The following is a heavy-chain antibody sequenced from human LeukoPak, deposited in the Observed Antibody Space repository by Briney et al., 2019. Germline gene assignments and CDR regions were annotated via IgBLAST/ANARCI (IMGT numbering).Heavy chain of an antibody. D-gene: IGHD4-17*01. CDR1: GGSISSYY. CDR3: ARMSGAAPRAFDI. Sequence: SETLSLTCTVSGGSISSYYWSWIRQPPGKGLEWIGHIYYSGSTNYNPSLKSRVTISVDTSKNHFSVKLNSVTAADTAVYYCARMSGAAPRAFDIWGQGTMVTVSS. CDR2: IYYSGST. V-gene: IGHV4-59*08. J-gene: IGHJ3*02.